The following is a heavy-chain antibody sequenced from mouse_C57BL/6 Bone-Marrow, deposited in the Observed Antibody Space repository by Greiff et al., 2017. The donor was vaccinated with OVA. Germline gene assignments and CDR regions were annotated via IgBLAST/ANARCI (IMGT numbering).Heavy chain of an antibody. CDR2: IYPGDGDT. CDR1: GYAFSSSW. D-gene: IGHD2-12*01. CDR3: ASYTPYYFDY. J-gene: IGHJ2*01. V-gene: IGHV1-82*01. Sequence: QVQLKESGPELVKPGASVKISCKASGYAFSSSWMNWVKQRPGKGLEWIGRIYPGDGDTNYNGKFKGKATLTADKSSSTAYMQLSSLTSEDSAVYFCASYTPYYFDYWGQGTTLTVSS.